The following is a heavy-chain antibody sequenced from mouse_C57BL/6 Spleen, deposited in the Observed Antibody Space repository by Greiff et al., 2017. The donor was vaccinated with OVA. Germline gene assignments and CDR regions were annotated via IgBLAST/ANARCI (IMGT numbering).Heavy chain of an antibody. CDR3: ARHDGAWVAY. CDR2: ISGGGGNT. CDR1: GFTFSSYT. V-gene: IGHV5-9*01. J-gene: IGHJ3*01. Sequence: EVKLVESGGGLVKPGGSLKLSCAASGFTFSSYTVSWVRQTPEKRLEWVATISGGGGNTYYPDSVKGRFTISRDNAKNTLYLQMSSLRSEDTALYYCARHDGAWVAYWGQGTLVTVSA.